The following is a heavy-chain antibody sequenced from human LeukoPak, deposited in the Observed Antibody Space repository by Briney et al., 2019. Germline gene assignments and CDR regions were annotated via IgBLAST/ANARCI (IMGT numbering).Heavy chain of an antibody. Sequence: KPSETLSLTCAVYGGSFSGYYWSWIRQPPGKGLEWIGEINHSGSTNYNPSLKGRVTISVDTSKNQFSLKLSSVTAADMAVYYCARRIAARRSTVDYWGQGTLVTVSS. CDR1: GGSFSGYY. CDR2: INHSGST. V-gene: IGHV4-34*01. CDR3: ARRIAARRSTVDY. J-gene: IGHJ4*02. D-gene: IGHD6-6*01.